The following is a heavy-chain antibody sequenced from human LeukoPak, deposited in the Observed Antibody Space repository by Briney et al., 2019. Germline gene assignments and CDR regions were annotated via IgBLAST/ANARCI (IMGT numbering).Heavy chain of an antibody. CDR2: IYYTGST. J-gene: IGHJ4*02. V-gene: IGHV4-39*01. CDR1: GASISGSGYY. Sequence: SETLSLTCAVSGASISGSGYYLGWIRQPPGKGLEWIGNIYYTGSTYYNASLQSRVTISIDMSKNQFSLKLSSVTAADTAVYYCRLEQQLGADYWGQGTLVTVSS. D-gene: IGHD6-13*01. CDR3: RLEQQLGADY.